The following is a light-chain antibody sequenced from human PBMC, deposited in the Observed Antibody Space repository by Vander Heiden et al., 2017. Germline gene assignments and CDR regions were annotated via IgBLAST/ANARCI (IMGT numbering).Light chain of an antibody. J-gene: IGLJ1*01. Sequence: QSVLTQPPSASGTPGQRATTSCSASSSNTGSNTVYRYQQLPGPAPKLLIYSNNQRPSGVPDRFSGSKSGTSASLAISGLQSEDEAEYYCAAWDDSLNGPAYVFGTGTKVTVL. CDR2: SNN. CDR3: AAWDDSLNGPAYV. CDR1: SSNTGSNT. V-gene: IGLV1-44*01.